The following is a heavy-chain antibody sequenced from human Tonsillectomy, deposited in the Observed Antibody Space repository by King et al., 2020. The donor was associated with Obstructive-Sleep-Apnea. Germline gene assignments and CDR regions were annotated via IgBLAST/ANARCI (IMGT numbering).Heavy chain of an antibody. Sequence: QLQESGPGLVKPSETLSLTCTVSGGSISSYYWSWIRQPPGKGLEWIGYIYYSGSTNYNPSLKSRVTISVDTSKNQFSLKLSSVTAADTAVYYCARQESGWTGTTLDYWGQGTLVTVSS. CDR3: ARQESGWTGTTLDY. CDR2: IYYSGST. D-gene: IGHD1-7*01. J-gene: IGHJ4*02. CDR1: GGSISSYY. V-gene: IGHV4-59*08.